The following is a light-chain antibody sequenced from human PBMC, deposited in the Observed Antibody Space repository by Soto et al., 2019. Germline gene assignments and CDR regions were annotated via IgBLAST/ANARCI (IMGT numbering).Light chain of an antibody. CDR1: SSNIGAGYA. CDR3: QSYDSSLSSDV. Sequence: QSVLTQPPSVSGAPGQRVTISCTGSSSNIGAGYAVHWYQQLPGTAPKLLIYGNSNRPSGVPDRFSGSKSGTSASLAITGLQADDESYYYCQSYDSSLSSDVFGPGTKLTVL. CDR2: GNS. J-gene: IGLJ1*01. V-gene: IGLV1-40*01.